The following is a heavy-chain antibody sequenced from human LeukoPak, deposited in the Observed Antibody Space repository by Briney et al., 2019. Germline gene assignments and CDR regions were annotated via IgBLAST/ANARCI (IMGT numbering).Heavy chain of an antibody. V-gene: IGHV3-64*01. CDR3: SRDLGPCGGDCYPPRGWFDP. CDR1: GFTFSSYD. Sequence: GGSLRLSCAASGFTFSSYDMHWVRQAPGKGLEYVSDISRNGGSTYYANSVKGGFTISRDNYKNTPYLQMGSMRAEAMAVYYCSRDLGPCGGDCYPPRGWFDPWGQGTRVSVSS. D-gene: IGHD2-21*02. J-gene: IGHJ5*02. CDR2: ISRNGGST.